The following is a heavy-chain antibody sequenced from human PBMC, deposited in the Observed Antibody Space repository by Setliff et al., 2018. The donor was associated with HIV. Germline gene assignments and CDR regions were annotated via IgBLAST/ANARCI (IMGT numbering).Heavy chain of an antibody. CDR3: ARRPLFGVVIASVAKMEFDY. CDR1: GGSLSGYY. CDR2: VYHTGST. V-gene: IGHV4-34*01. J-gene: IGHJ4*02. Sequence: SETLSLTCSVYGGSLSGYYWSWIRQPPGRGLEWIGEVYHTGSTNYNPSLKSRVITSIDKSKNQFSLKIDSVTAADTAVYYCARRPLFGVVIASVAKMEFDYWGQGTLVTVSS. D-gene: IGHD3-3*01.